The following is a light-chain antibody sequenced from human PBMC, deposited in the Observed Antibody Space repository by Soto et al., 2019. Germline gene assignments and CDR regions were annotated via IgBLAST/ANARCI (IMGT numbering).Light chain of an antibody. CDR2: EVS. V-gene: IGKV2D-29*02. CDR1: QSLLHITGETF. J-gene: IGKJ5*01. Sequence: DVVMTQTPLSLSVAPGQPASISCKSSQSLLHITGETFLFWYLQKPGQSPQLLIDEVSTRVSGVPDRFSGSGSGTDFTLEISRAETDDVGIYYCMQSTQLPPTFGQGTRLEIK. CDR3: MQSTQLPPT.